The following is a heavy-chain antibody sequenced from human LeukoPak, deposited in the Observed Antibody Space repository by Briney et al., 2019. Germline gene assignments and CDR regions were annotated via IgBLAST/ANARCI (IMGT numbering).Heavy chain of an antibody. J-gene: IGHJ6*03. CDR1: GFTFSSYW. CDR3: AKDIRSGGSGSFIVNYYYYYMDV. D-gene: IGHD3-10*01. V-gene: IGHV3-74*01. Sequence: GGSLRLSCAASGFTFSSYWIHWVRQAPGKGLVWVSRINSDGSSTTYADSVKGRFTISRDNAKNTLYLQMNSLRAEDTALYYCAKDIRSGGSGSFIVNYYYYYMDVWGKGTTVTISS. CDR2: INSDGSST.